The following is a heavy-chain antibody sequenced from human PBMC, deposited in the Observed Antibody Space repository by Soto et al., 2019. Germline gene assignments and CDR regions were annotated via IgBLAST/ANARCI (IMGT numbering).Heavy chain of an antibody. CDR3: AKDRGLTDYYYYYGMDV. J-gene: IGHJ6*02. D-gene: IGHD5-12*01. Sequence: QVQLVESGGGVVQPGRSLSLSCAASGFTFSSYGMHWVRQAPGKGLEWVAVISYDGSNKYYADSVKGRFTISRDNSKNXXYLQMNSLRAEDTAVYYCAKDRGLTDYYYYYGMDVWGQGTTVTVSS. V-gene: IGHV3-30*18. CDR1: GFTFSSYG. CDR2: ISYDGSNK.